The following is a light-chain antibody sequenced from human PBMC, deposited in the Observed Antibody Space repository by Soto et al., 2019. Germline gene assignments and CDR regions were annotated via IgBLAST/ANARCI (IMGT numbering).Light chain of an antibody. V-gene: IGKV1-5*01. CDR3: QQYNSYSL. CDR1: QSISSW. CDR2: DVS. Sequence: DILMTQSPSTLSASVGDRVTITCRASQSISSWLAWYQQKPGKAPNLLIYDVSSLESGVSSRFSGSGSGTEFTLTISSLQPDDFATYYCQQYNSYSLFGGGTKVEIK. J-gene: IGKJ4*01.